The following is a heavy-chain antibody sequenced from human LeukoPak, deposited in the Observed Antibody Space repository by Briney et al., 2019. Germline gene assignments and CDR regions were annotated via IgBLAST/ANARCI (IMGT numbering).Heavy chain of an antibody. D-gene: IGHD3-3*01. Sequence: SQTLSLTCTVSGGSISSGDYYWSWIRQPPGKGLEWIGYIYYSGSTYYNPSLKSRVTISVDTSKNQFSLKLSSVTAADTAVYYCARAGVVLRFLETLATTFDYWGQGTLVTVSS. CDR1: GGSISSGDYY. V-gene: IGHV4-30-4*08. J-gene: IGHJ4*02. CDR2: IYYSGST. CDR3: ARAGVVLRFLETLATTFDY.